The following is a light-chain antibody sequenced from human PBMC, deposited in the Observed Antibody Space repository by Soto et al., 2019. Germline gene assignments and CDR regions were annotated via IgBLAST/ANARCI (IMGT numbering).Light chain of an antibody. Sequence: DIVMTQSPDSLAVSLGERATINCKSSQSGLYSSNNKNYLAWYQQKPGQPPKLLIYWASTRESGVPDRFSGSGCGTDFTLTISSLQAEDVSVYYCQQYYSTPRTFGQGTKVEIK. CDR2: WAS. CDR1: QSGLYSSNNKNY. J-gene: IGKJ1*01. V-gene: IGKV4-1*01. CDR3: QQYYSTPRT.